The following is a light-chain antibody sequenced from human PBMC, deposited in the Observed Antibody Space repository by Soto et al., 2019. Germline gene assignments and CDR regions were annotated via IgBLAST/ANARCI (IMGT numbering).Light chain of an antibody. CDR3: QAWDTSTGVV. Sequence: SYELTQPPSVSVSPGQTASITCSGDKLGDKYACWYQQKPGQSPVLVIYQDRKRPSGIPGRFSGSNSGNTATLTISGTQTMDAADYYCQAWDTSTGVVFGGGTKLTVL. CDR1: KLGDKY. J-gene: IGLJ2*01. CDR2: QDR. V-gene: IGLV3-1*01.